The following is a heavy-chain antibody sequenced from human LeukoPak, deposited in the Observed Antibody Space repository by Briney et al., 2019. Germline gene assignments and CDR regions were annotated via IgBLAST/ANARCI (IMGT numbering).Heavy chain of an antibody. Sequence: GGSLRLSCAASGFTFSSYSMNWVRQAPGKGLEGVSSISSSSSYIYYADSVKGRFTISRDNAKNSLYLQMNSLRAEDTAVYYCARDQSAGAQNWFDPWGQGTLVTVFS. J-gene: IGHJ5*02. CDR1: GFTFSSYS. V-gene: IGHV3-21*01. D-gene: IGHD1-26*01. CDR3: ARDQSAGAQNWFDP. CDR2: ISSSSSYI.